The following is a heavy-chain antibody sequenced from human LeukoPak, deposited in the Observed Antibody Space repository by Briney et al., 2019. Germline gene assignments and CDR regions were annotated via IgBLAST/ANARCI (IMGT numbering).Heavy chain of an antibody. V-gene: IGHV3-23*01. CDR2: ISGSGGST. CDR1: GFTFSSYA. Sequence: GGSLRLSCAASGFTFSSYAMSWVRQAPGKGLEWVSAISGSGGSTYYADSVKGRFAISRDNSKNTLYLQMNSLRADDTAVYYCARDLGYCSSTSCYTPRYFDYWGQGTLVTVSS. CDR3: ARDLGYCSSTSCYTPRYFDY. D-gene: IGHD2-2*02. J-gene: IGHJ4*02.